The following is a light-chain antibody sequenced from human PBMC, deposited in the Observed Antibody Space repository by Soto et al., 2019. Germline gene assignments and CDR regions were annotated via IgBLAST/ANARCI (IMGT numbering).Light chain of an antibody. V-gene: IGLV1-44*01. CDR1: SSNIGSNT. J-gene: IGLJ1*01. CDR3: AACEDSLNGLYL. CDR2: SNN. Sequence: QSVLTQPPSASGTPGQRVTISCSGSSSNIGSNTVNWYQQLPGTAPKLLIYSNNQRPSGVPDRFSGSKSGTSASLAISGLQSEDEADYYCAACEDSLNGLYLCGTGTKVTV.